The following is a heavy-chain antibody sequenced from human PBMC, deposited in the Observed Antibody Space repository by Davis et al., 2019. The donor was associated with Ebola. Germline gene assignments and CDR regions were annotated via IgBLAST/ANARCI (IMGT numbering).Heavy chain of an antibody. D-gene: IGHD2-21*01. J-gene: IGHJ4*02. V-gene: IGHV3-15*01. CDR2: VKSITDGGTT. Sequence: PGGSLRLSCAASGFTFNNAWMNWVRQAPGKGLEWVGRVKSITDGGTTDYASPVKGRFSISRDDSKNTLYLLMDSLKTEDTAVYYCTTDLPYCGADCYDYWGQGTLVTVSS. CDR3: TTDLPYCGADCYDY. CDR1: GFTFNNAW.